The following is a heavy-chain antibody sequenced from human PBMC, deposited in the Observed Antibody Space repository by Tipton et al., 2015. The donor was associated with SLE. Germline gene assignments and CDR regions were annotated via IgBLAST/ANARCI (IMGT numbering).Heavy chain of an antibody. J-gene: IGHJ4*02. Sequence: QLVQSGGGVVQPGRSLRLSCVASGFTFNSYGMHWVRQVPGKGLEWVALISYDGSNKRYSDSVKGRFTISRDNSKNTLYLQMNSLRAEDTAVYYCAKDLGSGLGDFDYWGQGTLDTVSS. CDR3: AKDLGSGLGDFDY. D-gene: IGHD6-19*01. CDR2: ISYDGSNK. CDR1: GFTFNSYG. V-gene: IGHV3-30*18.